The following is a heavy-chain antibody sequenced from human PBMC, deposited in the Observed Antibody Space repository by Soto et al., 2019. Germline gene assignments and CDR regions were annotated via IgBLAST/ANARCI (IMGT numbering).Heavy chain of an antibody. CDR1: GDTISTGGYT. D-gene: IGHD2-15*01. CDR2: TYHSGNP. CDR3: AGSGYRNCSGGSCYQPRHAFDI. V-gene: IGHV4-30-2*01. Sequence: SETLSLTCDVSGDTISTGGYTWAWIRQPPGKALEWIGHTYHSGNPYYNPSLKSRVIISVDTSKNQFSLKLSSVTAADTAVYYCAGSGYRNCSGGSCYQPRHAFDIWGQGTMVTVSS. J-gene: IGHJ3*02.